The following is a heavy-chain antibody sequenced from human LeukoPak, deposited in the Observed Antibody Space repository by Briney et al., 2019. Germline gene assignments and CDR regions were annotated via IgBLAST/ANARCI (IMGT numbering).Heavy chain of an antibody. J-gene: IGHJ4*02. V-gene: IGHV4-34*01. D-gene: IGHD3-16*01. CDR1: GGSISSYY. CDR2: INHSGST. Sequence: SETLSLTCTVSGGSISSYYWSWIRQPPGKGLEWIGEINHSGSTNYNPSLKSRVTISVDTSKNQFSLKLSSVTAADTAVYYCASVGNYEFDYWGQGTLVTVSS. CDR3: ASVGNYEFDY.